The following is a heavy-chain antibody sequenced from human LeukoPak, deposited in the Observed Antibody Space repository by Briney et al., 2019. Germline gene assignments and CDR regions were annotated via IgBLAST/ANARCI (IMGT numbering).Heavy chain of an antibody. CDR2: ISAYNGNT. CDR3: ASGSGSYLIFDY. J-gene: IGHJ4*02. CDR1: GYTFTXYX. Sequence: ASVKVSCKASGYTFTXYXXXXXXXXXXXXXXXMGWISAYNGNTNYAQKLQGRVTMTTDTSTSTAYMELRSLRSDDTAVYYCASGSGSYLIFDYWGQGTLVTVSS. D-gene: IGHD3-10*01. V-gene: IGHV1-18*01.